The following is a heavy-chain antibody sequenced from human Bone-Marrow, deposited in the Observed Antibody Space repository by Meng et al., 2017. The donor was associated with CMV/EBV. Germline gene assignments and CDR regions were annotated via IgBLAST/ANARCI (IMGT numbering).Heavy chain of an antibody. CDR1: GYTFTGYY. CDR3: ARGELAPGHFDY. D-gene: IGHD1-14*01. V-gene: IGHV1-46*01. J-gene: IGHJ4*02. Sequence: ASVKVSCKASGYTFTGYYMHWVRQAPGQGLEWMGIINLSAGSTSYARKFQGRVTMTRDTSTSTVYMELSSLRSEDTAVYYWARGELAPGHFDYWGQGTLVTVYS. CDR2: INLSAGST.